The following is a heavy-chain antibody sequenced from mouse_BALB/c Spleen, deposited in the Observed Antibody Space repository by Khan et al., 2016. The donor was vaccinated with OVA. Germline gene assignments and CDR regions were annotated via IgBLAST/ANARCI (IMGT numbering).Heavy chain of an antibody. V-gene: IGHV1S137*01. CDR3: ARSNYGSSYPFDY. CDR1: GYTFTDYA. D-gene: IGHD1-1*01. Sequence: QVQLQQSGPELVRPGVSVKISCKGSGYTFTDYAMHWVKQSHAKSLEWIGVISTYSGNTNYNQKFKGKATMTVDKSSSTAYMELARLTSEDSAIXSDARSNYGSSYPFDYWGQGTTLTVSS. CDR2: ISTYSGNT. J-gene: IGHJ2*01.